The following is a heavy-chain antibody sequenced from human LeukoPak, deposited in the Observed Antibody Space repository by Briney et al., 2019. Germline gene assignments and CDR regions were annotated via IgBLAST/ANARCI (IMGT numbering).Heavy chain of an antibody. CDR3: AGVAEQHG. Sequence: GGSLRLSCAASVFTFSSYWMHCVPQAPRKGLVWVSRINSDGSSTSYADSVKGRFTISRDNQKNTLYLEINSVRAEETGVYSCAGVAEQHGWGQGTLVTVSS. V-gene: IGHV3-74*01. J-gene: IGHJ4*02. CDR2: INSDGSST. CDR1: VFTFSSYW. D-gene: IGHD6-13*01.